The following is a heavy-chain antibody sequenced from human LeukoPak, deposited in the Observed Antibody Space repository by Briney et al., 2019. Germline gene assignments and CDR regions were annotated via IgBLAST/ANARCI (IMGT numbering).Heavy chain of an antibody. V-gene: IGHV4-34*01. D-gene: IGHD3-9*01. CDR3: AREVRYFDWSHRFDP. J-gene: IGHJ5*02. CDR1: GGSFSGYY. Sequence: SETLSLTCAVYGGSFSGYYWSWIRHPPGKGLEWIGEINHSGSTNYNPSLKSRVTISVDTSKNQFSLKLSSVTAADTAVYYCAREVRYFDWSHRFDPWGQGTLVTVSS. CDR2: INHSGST.